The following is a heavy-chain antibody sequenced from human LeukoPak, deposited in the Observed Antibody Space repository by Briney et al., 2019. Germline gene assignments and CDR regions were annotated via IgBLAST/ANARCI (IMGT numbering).Heavy chain of an antibody. CDR2: IYSGGST. D-gene: IGHD5-12*01. CDR1: GGSISSYY. Sequence: ETLSLTCTVSGGSISSYYWSWIRQPPGKGLEWVSVIYSGGSTYYADSVKGRFTISRDNSKNTLYLQMNSLRAEDTAVYYCARDGYNSEAFDYWGQGTLVTVSS. J-gene: IGHJ4*02. CDR3: ARDGYNSEAFDY. V-gene: IGHV3-66*01.